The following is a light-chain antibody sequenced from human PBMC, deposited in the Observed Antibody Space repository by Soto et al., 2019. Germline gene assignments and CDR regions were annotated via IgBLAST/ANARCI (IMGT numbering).Light chain of an antibody. CDR3: QQYEDLPVT. Sequence: DVQLTQSPSTLPASVGDRVAITCQATQTIFNYLNWFQQRPGKAPKLLISNASQLETGVPSRFSGHRSGTDFTLTISSLQPEDFATYFCQQYEDLPVTFGGGTKVEVK. CDR1: QTIFNY. V-gene: IGKV1-33*01. J-gene: IGKJ4*02. CDR2: NAS.